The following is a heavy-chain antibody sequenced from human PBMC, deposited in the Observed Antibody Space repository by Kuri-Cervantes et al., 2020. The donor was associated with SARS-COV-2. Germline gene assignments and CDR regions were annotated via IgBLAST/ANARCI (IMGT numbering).Heavy chain of an antibody. CDR2: INHSGST. Sequence: GSLRLSCAVHGGSFSGYYWSWIRQPPGKGLEWIGEINHSGSTNYNPSLKSRVTISVDTSKNQFSLKLSSVTAADTAVYYCARRGHSSSSGGYYYYYMDVWGKGTTVTVSS. J-gene: IGHJ6*03. V-gene: IGHV4-34*01. CDR3: ARRGHSSSSGGYYYYYMDV. CDR1: GGSFSGYY. D-gene: IGHD6-6*01.